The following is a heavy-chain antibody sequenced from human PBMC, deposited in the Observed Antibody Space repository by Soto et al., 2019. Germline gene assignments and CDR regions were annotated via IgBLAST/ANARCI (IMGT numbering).Heavy chain of an antibody. V-gene: IGHV3-30-3*01. CDR1: GFSFSNYA. D-gene: IGHD3-16*02. CDR3: ATVRGYRQDCDSFDI. J-gene: IGHJ3*02. CDR2: ISYDGSNK. Sequence: QVQLVESGGGVVQPGRSLRLSCAASGFSFSNYAMHWVRQAPGKGLEWVAVISYDGSNKYYADSVKGRFTISRDNSRNTRYLQMNNLRTEDTSVYYCATVRGYRQDCDSFDIWGQGTMVTVSS.